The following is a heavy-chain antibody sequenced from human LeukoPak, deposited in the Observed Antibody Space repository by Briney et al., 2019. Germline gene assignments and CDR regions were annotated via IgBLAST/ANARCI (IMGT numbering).Heavy chain of an antibody. Sequence: ASVKVSCKASGYTFTNYGISWVRQAPGQGLEWMGWISAYNGNTNYAQKFQGRITMTTDTSTSTAYMELRSLRSDDTAVYYCARDLRMGYSSGRYSWGTGSSNDYWGQGTLVTVSS. J-gene: IGHJ4*02. CDR1: GYTFTNYG. V-gene: IGHV1-18*01. D-gene: IGHD6-19*01. CDR2: ISAYNGNT. CDR3: ARDLRMGYSSGRYSWGTGSSNDY.